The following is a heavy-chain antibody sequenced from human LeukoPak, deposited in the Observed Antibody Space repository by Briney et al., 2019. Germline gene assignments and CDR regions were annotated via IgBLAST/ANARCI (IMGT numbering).Heavy chain of an antibody. D-gene: IGHD2-2*01. CDR3: ARVQGYCSTTSCYPHY. CDR2: INTNTGNP. CDR1: GYTFTNYA. Sequence: ASVKVSCKASGYTFTNYAMNWVRQAPGQGLEWMGWINTNTGNPTYAQGFTGRFVFSLDTSVNTAYLQISSLKAADTAIYYCARVQGYCSTTSCYPHYWGQGTLVTVSS. J-gene: IGHJ4*02. V-gene: IGHV7-4-1*02.